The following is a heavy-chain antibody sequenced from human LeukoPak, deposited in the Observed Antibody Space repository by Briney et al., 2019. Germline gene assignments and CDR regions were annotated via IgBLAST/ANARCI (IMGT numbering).Heavy chain of an antibody. CDR3: ATSWGPDTSAFRWGRDGMDV. CDR1: GLTFNNYA. V-gene: IGHV3-23*01. D-gene: IGHD3-16*01. CDR2: ISKSGDHT. J-gene: IGHJ6*02. Sequence: GGSLRLSCAVSGLTFNNYAMSWVRQAPGKGLEWVSAISKSGDHTYYAASAKGRFTIYRDNSKNTQYLQMNSLRAEDTAVYYCATSWGPDTSAFRWGRDGMDVWGQGTTVTVSS.